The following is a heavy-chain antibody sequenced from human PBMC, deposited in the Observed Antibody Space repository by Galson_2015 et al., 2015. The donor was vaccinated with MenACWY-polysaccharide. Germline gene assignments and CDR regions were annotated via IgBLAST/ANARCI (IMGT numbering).Heavy chain of an antibody. CDR2: ISSGGTI. J-gene: IGHJ4*02. CDR1: GFTFSSYS. Sequence: SLRLSCAASGFTFSSYSMNWVRQAPGKGLEWVSYISSGGTIYYADSAKGRFTISRDNAKNSLYLQMNSLRDDDTAVYYCARVLKGLAAAAPDYWGQGTLVSVSS. D-gene: IGHD6-13*01. V-gene: IGHV3-48*02. CDR3: ARVLKGLAAAAPDY.